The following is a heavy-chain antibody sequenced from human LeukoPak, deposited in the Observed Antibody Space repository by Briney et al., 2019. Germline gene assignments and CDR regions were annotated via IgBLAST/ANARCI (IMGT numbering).Heavy chain of an antibody. CDR2: ISSSGSTI. CDR3: AREGGASSSWYAY. CDR1: GFTFSSYE. V-gene: IGHV3-48*03. J-gene: IGHJ4*02. D-gene: IGHD6-13*01. Sequence: GGSLRLSGAASGFTFSSYEMNWVRQAPGKGLEWVSYISSSGSTIYYADSVKGRFTISRDNAKNSLYLQMNSLRAEDTAVYYCAREGGASSSWYAYWGQGTLVTVSS.